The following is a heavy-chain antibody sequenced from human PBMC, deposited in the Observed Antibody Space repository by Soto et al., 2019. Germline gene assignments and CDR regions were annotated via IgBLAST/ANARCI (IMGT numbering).Heavy chain of an antibody. CDR1: GVTGSSNY. CDR3: ARDSSSSSGWGDYYYYGMDV. D-gene: IGHD6-6*01. Sequence: ESLKIPCAAAGVTGSSNYMSWVRQSPGKGLEWVSVIYSGGNTYYADSVKGRFTISRDNSKNTLYLQMNSLRAEDTAVYYCARDSSSSSGWGDYYYYGMDVWGQGTTVTVSS. V-gene: IGHV3-53*01. J-gene: IGHJ6*02. CDR2: IYSGGNT.